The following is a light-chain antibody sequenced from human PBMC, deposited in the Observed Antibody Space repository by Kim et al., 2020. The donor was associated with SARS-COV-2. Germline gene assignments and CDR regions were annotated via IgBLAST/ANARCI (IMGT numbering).Light chain of an antibody. J-gene: IGKJ2*01. Sequence: EIVLTQSPATLSLSPGERATLSCRASQSVSNYLAWYQQRPGQAPRLLIYDASNRATGIPSRFSGSGSGTDFTLTISSLEPEDSAVYYCQQRSNWTPYTFGQGTKLEIK. CDR1: QSVSNY. CDR3: QQRSNWTPYT. CDR2: DAS. V-gene: IGKV3-11*01.